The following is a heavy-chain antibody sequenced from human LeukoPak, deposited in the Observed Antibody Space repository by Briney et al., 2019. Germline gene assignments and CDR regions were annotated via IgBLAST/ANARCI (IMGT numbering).Heavy chain of an antibody. CDR3: ARKDSRGVFDY. Sequence: SETLSLTCTVSGDSISSGSYYWSWIRQPAGEGLEWIGRIYTSGSTNYNPSLKSRVTISVDTSKNQFSLKLSSVTAADTAVYYCARKDSRGVFDYWGQGTLVTVSS. CDR1: GDSISSGSYY. J-gene: IGHJ4*02. V-gene: IGHV4-61*02. D-gene: IGHD3-10*01. CDR2: IYTSGST.